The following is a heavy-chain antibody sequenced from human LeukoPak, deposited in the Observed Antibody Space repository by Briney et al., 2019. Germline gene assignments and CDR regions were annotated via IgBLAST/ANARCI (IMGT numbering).Heavy chain of an antibody. Sequence: ASVKVSCKASGGTFSSYAISWVRQAPGQGLEWMGGIIPIFGTANYAQKFQGRVTITADESTSTAHMELSSLRSEDTAVYYCARVRHDSGSYSGVPRGYYGMDVWGQGTTVTVSS. D-gene: IGHD1-26*01. J-gene: IGHJ6*02. CDR1: GGTFSSYA. CDR3: ARVRHDSGSYSGVPRGYYGMDV. CDR2: IIPIFGTA. V-gene: IGHV1-69*13.